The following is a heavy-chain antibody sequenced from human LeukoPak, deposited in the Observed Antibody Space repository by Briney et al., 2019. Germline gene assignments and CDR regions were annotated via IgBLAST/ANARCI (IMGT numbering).Heavy chain of an antibody. Sequence: ASVKVSCKASGYTFTGYYMHWVRQAPGQGLEWMGIINPSGGSTSYAQKFQGRVTMTRDTSTSTVYMELSSLRSEDTAVYYCARASIRYPFDYWGQGTLVTVSS. J-gene: IGHJ4*02. CDR2: INPSGGST. D-gene: IGHD3-9*01. CDR3: ARASIRYPFDY. V-gene: IGHV1-46*01. CDR1: GYTFTGYY.